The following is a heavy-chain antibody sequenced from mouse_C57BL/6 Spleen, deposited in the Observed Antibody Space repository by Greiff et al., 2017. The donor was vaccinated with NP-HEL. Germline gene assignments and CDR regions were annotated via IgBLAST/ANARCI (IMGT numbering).Heavy chain of an antibody. CDR1: GYTFTGYW. CDR3: AIYGNGYAMDY. V-gene: IGHV1-9*01. D-gene: IGHD2-1*01. CDR2: ILPGSGST. Sequence: QVQLQQSGAELMKPGASVKLSCKATGYTFTGYWIEWVKQRPGHGLEWIGEILPGSGSTNYNGKFKGKATFTADTSSNTAYMQLSSLTTEDSAIYYCAIYGNGYAMDYWGQGTSVTVSS. J-gene: IGHJ4*01.